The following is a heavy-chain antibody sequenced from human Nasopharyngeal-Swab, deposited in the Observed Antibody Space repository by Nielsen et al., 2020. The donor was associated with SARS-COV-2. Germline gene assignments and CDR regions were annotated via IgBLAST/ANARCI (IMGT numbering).Heavy chain of an antibody. V-gene: IGHV3-66*01. J-gene: IGHJ2*01. Sequence: GESLKISRAASGFTVSSNYMSWVRQAPGKGLEWVSVIYSGGSTYYADSVKGRFTISRDNSKNTLYLQMNSLRAEDTAVYYCARATFADWYFDLWGRGTLVTVSS. D-gene: IGHD2/OR15-2a*01. CDR2: IYSGGST. CDR3: ARATFADWYFDL. CDR1: GFTVSSNY.